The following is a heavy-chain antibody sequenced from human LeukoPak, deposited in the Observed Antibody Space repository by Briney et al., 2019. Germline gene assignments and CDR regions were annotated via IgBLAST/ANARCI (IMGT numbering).Heavy chain of an antibody. CDR1: GFTFSSYG. Sequence: GGSLRLSCAASGFTFSSYGMHWVRQAPGKGLEWVAVISYDGSNKYYADSVKGRFTISRDNSKNTLYLQMNSLRAEGTAVYYCAKDCSGGSCYSPFDYWGQGTLVTVSS. CDR2: ISYDGSNK. D-gene: IGHD2-15*01. J-gene: IGHJ4*02. CDR3: AKDCSGGSCYSPFDY. V-gene: IGHV3-30*18.